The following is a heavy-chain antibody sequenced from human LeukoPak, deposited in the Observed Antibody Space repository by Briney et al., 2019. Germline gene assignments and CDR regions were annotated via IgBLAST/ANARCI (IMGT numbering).Heavy chain of an antibody. Sequence: GGSLRLSCAASGFTFSTYWMHWVRQAPGKGLACVSRINSDGSSTSYADSVKGRFTISRDNAKNTLYLQMNSLRAEDTAVYYCARSQEETSGGGRAPYDILTGYYVTYWGQGTLVTVSS. V-gene: IGHV3-74*01. CDR2: INSDGSST. CDR3: ARSQEETSGGGRAPYDILTGYYVTY. D-gene: IGHD3-9*01. J-gene: IGHJ4*02. CDR1: GFTFSTYW.